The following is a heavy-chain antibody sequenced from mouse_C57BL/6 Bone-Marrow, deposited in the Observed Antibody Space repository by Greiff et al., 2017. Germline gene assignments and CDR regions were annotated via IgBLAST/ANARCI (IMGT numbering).Heavy chain of an antibody. CDR3: ARDYYGSSSYFDY. Sequence: EVKLVESGGGLVKPGGSLKLSCAASGFTFSDYGMHWVRQAPEKGLEWVAYISSGSSTIYYEDTVKGRFTISRGNAKNTLFLQMTSLRSEYTAMYYCARDYYGSSSYFDYWGQGTTLTVSS. CDR2: ISSGSSTI. J-gene: IGHJ2*01. CDR1: GFTFSDYG. V-gene: IGHV5-17*01. D-gene: IGHD1-1*01.